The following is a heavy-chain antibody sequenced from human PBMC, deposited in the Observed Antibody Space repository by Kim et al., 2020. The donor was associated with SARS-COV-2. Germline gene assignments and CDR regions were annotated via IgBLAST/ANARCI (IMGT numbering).Heavy chain of an antibody. V-gene: IGHV1-3*04. CDR2: INIGNGNT. CDR3: ARGGPISGSGRPLDY. J-gene: IGHJ4*02. CDR1: GYTFSNNG. D-gene: IGHD3-10*01. Sequence: ASVKVSCKASGYTFSNNGIDWVRRAPGQRLEWMGWINIGNGNTEYSEKFYDRLTITRDTSTSASYMELSRLRSEDSAVYYCARGGPISGSGRPLDYLIQG.